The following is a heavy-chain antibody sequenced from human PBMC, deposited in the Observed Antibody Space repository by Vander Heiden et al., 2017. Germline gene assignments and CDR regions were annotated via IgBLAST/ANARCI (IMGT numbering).Heavy chain of an antibody. CDR1: GFTFSGYS. V-gene: IGHV3-48*02. CDR2: ISSSSSTI. CDR3: ARESPYYDFWSGYIS. J-gene: IGHJ4*02. D-gene: IGHD3-3*01. Sequence: EVQLVESGGGLVQPGGSLRCSRAASGFTFSGYSRNWVRQAPGKGLEWFSYISSSSSTIYYADSVKGRFTISRDNAKTSLYLQMNSLRDEDTAVYYCARESPYYDFWSGYISWGQGTLVTVSS.